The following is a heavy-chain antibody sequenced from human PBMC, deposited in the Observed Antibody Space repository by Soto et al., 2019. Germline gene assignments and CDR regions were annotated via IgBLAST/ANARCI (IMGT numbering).Heavy chain of an antibody. CDR2: ISYNSSNK. D-gene: IGHD2-2*01. CDR1: GFTFSSYA. CDR3: ARGFCSSTSCSPSY. J-gene: IGHJ4*02. Sequence: PGGSLRLSCAASGFTFSSYAMHWVRQAPGKGLEWVAFISYNSSNKYYADSVKGRFTISRDNSKNSLYLQMNSLRDEDTAVYYCARGFCSSTSCSPSYWGQGTLVTVSS. V-gene: IGHV3-30*04.